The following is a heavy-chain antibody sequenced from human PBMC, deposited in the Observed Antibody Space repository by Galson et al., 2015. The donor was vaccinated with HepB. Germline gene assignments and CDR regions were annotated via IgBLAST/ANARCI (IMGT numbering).Heavy chain of an antibody. CDR2: ISSNGGST. CDR3: VKDLTTAGDATENDY. D-gene: IGHD1-1*01. Sequence: SLRLSCAASGFTFSSYAMHWVRQAPGKGLEYVSAISSNGGSTYYADSVKGRFTISRDNSKNTLYLQMSSLRAEDTAVYYCVKDLTTAGDATENDYWGQGTLVTVSS. CDR1: GFTFSSYA. V-gene: IGHV3-64D*06. J-gene: IGHJ4*02.